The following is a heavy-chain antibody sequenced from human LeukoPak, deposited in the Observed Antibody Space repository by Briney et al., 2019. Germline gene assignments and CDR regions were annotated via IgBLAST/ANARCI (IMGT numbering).Heavy chain of an antibody. D-gene: IGHD6-6*01. CDR3: AREYSSSTGKASDH. Sequence: PGGSLRLSCAASGFTFSSYSMNWVRQAPGKGLEWVSYISSSSSTMYYADSVKGRFTISRDNAKNSLSLQMNSLRAEDTAVYYCAREYSSSTGKASDHWGQGTLVTVSS. CDR1: GFTFSSYS. V-gene: IGHV3-48*01. J-gene: IGHJ4*02. CDR2: ISSSSSTM.